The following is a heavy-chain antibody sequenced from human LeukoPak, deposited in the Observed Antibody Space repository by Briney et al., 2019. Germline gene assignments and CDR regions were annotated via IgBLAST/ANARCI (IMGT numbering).Heavy chain of an antibody. V-gene: IGHV3-53*01. CDR1: GLTVSNNY. CDR3: AGGTTVTTAFDY. Sequence: PGGSLRLSCAASGLTVSNNYMTWVRQAPGKGLEWVSVSYSSGSIFSADSVKGRFTSSRDNSKTTLYLQMNSLRLEDPAVYYCAGGTTVTTAFDYWGQGILVTVSS. CDR2: SYSSGSI. J-gene: IGHJ4*02. D-gene: IGHD4-11*01.